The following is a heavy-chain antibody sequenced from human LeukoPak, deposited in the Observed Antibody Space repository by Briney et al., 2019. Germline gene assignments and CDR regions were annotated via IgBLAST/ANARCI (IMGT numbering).Heavy chain of an antibody. J-gene: IGHJ6*02. CDR3: ATPLTMVRGARYYYGMDV. V-gene: IGHV3-23*01. CDR2: ISASGGST. D-gene: IGHD3-10*01. Sequence: GGSLRLSCAASGFTFSSYAMSSVRQAPGKGLEWVSAISASGGSTYYADSVKGRFTISRDNYKNTLYLQMNSLRAEDTAVYYCATPLTMVRGARYYYGMDVWGQGTTVTVSS. CDR1: GFTFSSYA.